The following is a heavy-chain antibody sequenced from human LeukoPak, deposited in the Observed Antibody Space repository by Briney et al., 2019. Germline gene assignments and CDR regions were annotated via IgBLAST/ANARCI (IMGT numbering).Heavy chain of an antibody. CDR1: GGSFSGYY. D-gene: IGHD2-15*01. J-gene: IGHJ4*02. V-gene: IGHV4-34*01. CDR3: ARTPLRGSYYFDY. CDR2: INHSGST. Sequence: SETLSLTCAAYGGSFSGYYWSWIRQPPGKGLEWIGEINHSGSTNYNPSLKSRVTISVDTSKNQFSLKLSSVTAADTAVYYCARTPLRGSYYFDYWGQGTLVTVSS.